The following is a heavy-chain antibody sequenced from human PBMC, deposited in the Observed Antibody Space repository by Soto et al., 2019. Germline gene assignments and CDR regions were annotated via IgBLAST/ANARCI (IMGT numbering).Heavy chain of an antibody. Sequence: EVKLVESGGGMVKPGGSLRLSCAASNFTFNNTYMNWVRQAPGRGLEWVGRIKSKIDGGTRDYAAPVKGRFTISRDDSNGSLYLQMNSLKIENTAVYYCSTDYYDSRAYYYACDSWGQGTLVTVSS. CDR3: STDYYDSRAYYYACDS. CDR2: IKSKIDGGTR. CDR1: NFTFNNTY. D-gene: IGHD3-22*01. J-gene: IGHJ4*02. V-gene: IGHV3-15*07.